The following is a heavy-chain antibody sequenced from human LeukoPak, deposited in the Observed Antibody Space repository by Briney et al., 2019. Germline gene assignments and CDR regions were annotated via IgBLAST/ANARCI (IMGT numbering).Heavy chain of an antibody. CDR1: GGSISNYY. D-gene: IGHD4-11*01. Sequence: SETLSLTCTVSGGSISNYYWGWIRQPPGKGLEWIGSIYYSGSTYYNPSLKSRVTISVDTSKNQFSLKLSSVTAADTAVYYCARMTTVSTNWFDPWGQGTLVTVSS. J-gene: IGHJ5*02. CDR3: ARMTTVSTNWFDP. CDR2: IYYSGST. V-gene: IGHV4-39*07.